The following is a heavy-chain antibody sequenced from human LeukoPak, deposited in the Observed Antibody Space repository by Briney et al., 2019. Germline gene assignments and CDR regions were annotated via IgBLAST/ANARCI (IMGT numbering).Heavy chain of an antibody. D-gene: IGHD2-2*01. Sequence: SETLSLTCTVSGGSISRYYWSWIRQSPGKGLEWIGYIYYSGSANYNPSLKSRVSMSVDTSKNQLSLKLTSVTAADTAVYYCARGGGASPSDYWGQGILVTVSS. CDR1: GGSISRYY. CDR3: ARGGGASPSDY. CDR2: IYYSGSA. V-gene: IGHV4-59*12. J-gene: IGHJ4*02.